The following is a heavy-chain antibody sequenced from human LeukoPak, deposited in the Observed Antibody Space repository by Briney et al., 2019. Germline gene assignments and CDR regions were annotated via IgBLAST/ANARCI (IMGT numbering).Heavy chain of an antibody. V-gene: IGHV4-4*07. CDR2: IYTSGST. D-gene: IGHD5-18*01. J-gene: IGHJ5*02. Sequence: SETLSLTCTVSGGSISSYYWNWIRQPAGKGLEWIGRIYTSGSTNYKSSLKSRVTMSVDTSKNQFSLKLSSVTAADTAVYYCARGRYIYGPSWDWFDPWGQGTLVTVSS. CDR1: GGSISSYY. CDR3: ARGRYIYGPSWDWFDP.